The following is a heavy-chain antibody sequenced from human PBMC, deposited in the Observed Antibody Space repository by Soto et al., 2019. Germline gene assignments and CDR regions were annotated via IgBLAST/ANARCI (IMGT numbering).Heavy chain of an antibody. J-gene: IGHJ6*02. V-gene: IGHV4-4*02. CDR3: AKSGSNEDLYYYYGMDV. D-gene: IGHD5-12*01. CDR1: GDSVTRSNW. CDR2: IYHSGNT. Sequence: SETLSLTCAVSGDSVTRSNWWSWVRQSPGKGLEWIGEIYHSGNTKYNPSLKSRITMSVDKAKNQFSLKMTSVTAADTAVYYCAKSGSNEDLYYYYGMDVWGQGTTVTVSS.